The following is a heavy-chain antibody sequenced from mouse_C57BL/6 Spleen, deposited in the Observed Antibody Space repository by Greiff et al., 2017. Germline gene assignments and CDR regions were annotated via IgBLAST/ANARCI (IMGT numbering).Heavy chain of an antibody. CDR3: ARTPTVVAHWYFDV. V-gene: IGHV1-26*01. D-gene: IGHD1-1*01. Sequence: VQLQQSGPELVKPGASVKISCKASGYTFTDYYMNWVKQSHGKSLEWIGDINPNNGGTSYNQKFKGKATLTVDKSSSTAYMELRSLTSEDSAVYYCARTPTVVAHWYFDVWGTGTTVTVSS. J-gene: IGHJ1*03. CDR1: GYTFTDYY. CDR2: INPNNGGT.